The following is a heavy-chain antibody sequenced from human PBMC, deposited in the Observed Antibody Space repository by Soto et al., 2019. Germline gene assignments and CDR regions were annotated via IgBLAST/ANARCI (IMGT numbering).Heavy chain of an antibody. CDR1: GYTFTSYA. Sequence: VNVSCKAFGYTFTSYAMPWVRQAPGQRLEWMGWSNAGNGNTKYSQKFQGRVTITRDTSASTAYMELRSLRSEATAVYYCARDSSSWYGGWFDPWGQGILVTVSS. CDR3: ARDSSSWYGGWFDP. CDR2: SNAGNGNT. D-gene: IGHD6-13*01. J-gene: IGHJ5*02. V-gene: IGHV1-3*01.